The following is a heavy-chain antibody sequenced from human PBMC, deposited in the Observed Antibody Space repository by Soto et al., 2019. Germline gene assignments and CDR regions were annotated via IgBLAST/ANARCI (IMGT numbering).Heavy chain of an antibody. Sequence: QVPLVQSGAEVRKPGASVKVSCKASGYTFTSYGISWVRQAPGQGLEWMGWISGNTGNTNYAQKLQGRVTMTTDTSTGTAYMELRSLRSDDTAVYYCTRGGGYSSDWFLDYWGQGTLVTVSS. J-gene: IGHJ4*02. CDR1: GYTFTSYG. D-gene: IGHD6-19*01. CDR2: ISGNTGNT. CDR3: TRGGGYSSDWFLDY. V-gene: IGHV1-18*01.